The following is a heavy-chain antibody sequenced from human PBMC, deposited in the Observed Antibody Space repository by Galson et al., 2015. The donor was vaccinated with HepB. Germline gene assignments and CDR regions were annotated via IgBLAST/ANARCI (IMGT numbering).Heavy chain of an antibody. CDR2: IYYSGST. CDR3: ARLLDYDFWSGYFQGGNWFDP. Sequence: VRQPPGKGLEWIGSIYYSGSTYYNPSLKSRVTISVDTSKNQFSLKLSSVTAADTAVYYCARLLDYDFWSGYFQGGNWFDPWGQGTLVTVSS. D-gene: IGHD3-3*01. J-gene: IGHJ5*02. V-gene: IGHV4-39*01.